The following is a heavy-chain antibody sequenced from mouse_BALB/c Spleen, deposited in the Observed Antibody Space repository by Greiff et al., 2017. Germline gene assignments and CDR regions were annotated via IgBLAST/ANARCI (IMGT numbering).Heavy chain of an antibody. V-gene: IGHV1-4*01. D-gene: IGHD1-2*01. J-gene: IGHJ3*01. Sequence: QVQLKESGAELARPGASVKMSCKASGYTFTSYTMHWVKQRPGQGLEWIGYINPSSGYTNYNQKFKDKATLTADKSSSTAYMQLSSLTSEDSAVYYCARSPTHYYGPAWFAYWGQGTLVTVSA. CDR1: GYTFTSYT. CDR3: ARSPTHYYGPAWFAY. CDR2: INPSSGYT.